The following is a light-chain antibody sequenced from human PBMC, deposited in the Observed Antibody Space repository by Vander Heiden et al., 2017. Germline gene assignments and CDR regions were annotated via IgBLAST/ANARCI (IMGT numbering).Light chain of an antibody. CDR2: KDS. V-gene: IGLV3-25*03. J-gene: IGLJ2*01. CDR3: QSADSSGAEVV. CDR1: ALPKQY. Sequence: SYELTQPPSVSVSPGQTARITCPGDALPKQYAFWYQQKPGQAPVLVMYKDSERSSGIPDRFSGSSSGTTVTLTISGVQAEDEADYYCQSADSSGAEVVFGGGTKLTGL.